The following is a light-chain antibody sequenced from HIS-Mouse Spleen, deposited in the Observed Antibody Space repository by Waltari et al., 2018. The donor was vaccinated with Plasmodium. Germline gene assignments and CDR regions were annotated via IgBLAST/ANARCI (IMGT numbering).Light chain of an antibody. V-gene: IGKV1-39*01. CDR1: QSISSY. CDR3: QQNYNTWT. J-gene: IGKJ1*01. CDR2: AAS. Sequence: DIQMTQSPSSLSASVGDRVTINCRASQSISSYLNWYQQKPGKAPKLLIYAASSLQSGVPSRCSGSGSGTDVTLTISSLQPEDFATDYCQQNYNTWTFGQGTKVEIK.